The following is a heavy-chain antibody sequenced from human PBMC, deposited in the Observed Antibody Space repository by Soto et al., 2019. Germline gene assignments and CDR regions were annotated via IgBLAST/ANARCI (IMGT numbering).Heavy chain of an antibody. J-gene: IGHJ4*02. CDR3: ARVGIFGVVIMDY. V-gene: IGHV3-9*01. Sequence: QPGGSLRLSCGASGFVFDDYAMHWVRRPPGGGLEWVSGISWNSDRVAYADSVQGRFSISRDNAKNSLYLQMNSLRGEDTAVYYCARVGIFGVVIMDYWGQGTLVTVSS. CDR2: ISWNSDRV. D-gene: IGHD3-3*01. CDR1: GFVFDDYA.